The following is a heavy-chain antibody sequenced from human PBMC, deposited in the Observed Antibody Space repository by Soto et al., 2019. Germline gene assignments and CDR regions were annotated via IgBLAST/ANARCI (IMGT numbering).Heavy chain of an antibody. CDR1: GCTFTSYG. V-gene: IGHV1-18*01. Sequence: GASVKVSCKASGCTFTSYGISWVRQAPGQGLEWMGWISAYNGNTNYAQKLQGRVTMTTDTSTSTAYMELRSLRSDDTAVYYCASFTMVRGVPPYSGMDVWGQGTTVTVSS. CDR2: ISAYNGNT. J-gene: IGHJ6*02. CDR3: ASFTMVRGVPPYSGMDV. D-gene: IGHD3-10*01.